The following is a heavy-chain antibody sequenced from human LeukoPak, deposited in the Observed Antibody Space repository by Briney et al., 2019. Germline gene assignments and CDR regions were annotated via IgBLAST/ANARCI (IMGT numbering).Heavy chain of an antibody. CDR3: ARGDVWWELVY. J-gene: IGHJ4*02. CDR2: INPSGGST. CDR1: GYTFTSYY. V-gene: IGHV1-46*01. Sequence: ASVKVSCKASGYTFTSYYIHWVRQAPGQGLEWMGIINPSGGSTSYAQKFQGRVTMTRDTSTTTVYMEVSSLRSGDTAVYYCARGDVWWELVYWGQGTLVTVSS. D-gene: IGHD1-26*01.